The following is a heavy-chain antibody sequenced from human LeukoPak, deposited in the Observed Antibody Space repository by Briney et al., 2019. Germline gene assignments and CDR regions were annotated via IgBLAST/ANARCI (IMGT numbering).Heavy chain of an antibody. CDR3: ARAYDYVWGSYRPFDY. CDR1: GYTFTIYY. V-gene: IGHV1-46*01. CDR2: INPSGGST. D-gene: IGHD3-16*02. Sequence: ASVTVSFTSSGYTFTIYYMHWVRQAPGQGLEWMGIINPSGGSTSYSQKFQGRVTITRDRSTSTVYMELRGLRSEDTAVYYCARAYDYVWGSYRPFDYWGQGTLVTVSS. J-gene: IGHJ4*02.